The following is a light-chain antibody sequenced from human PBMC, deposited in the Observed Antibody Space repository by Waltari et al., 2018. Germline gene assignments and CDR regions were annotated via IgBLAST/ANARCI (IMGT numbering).Light chain of an antibody. CDR3: SSYAGSNNLV. Sequence: QSALTQPPSASGSPGQSVTISCTGTSSDVGDYVSWYQQHPGKAPRLMISDVTKPPSGVPCRFSGSKSGNTASLTVSGLQAEDEADYYCSSYAGSNNLVFGGGTKLTVL. CDR2: DVT. J-gene: IGLJ2*01. V-gene: IGLV2-8*01. CDR1: SSDVGDY.